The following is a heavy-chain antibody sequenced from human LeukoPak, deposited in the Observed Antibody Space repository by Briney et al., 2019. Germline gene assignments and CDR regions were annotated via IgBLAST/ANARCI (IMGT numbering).Heavy chain of an antibody. V-gene: IGHV1-18*01. D-gene: IGHD2-2*01. J-gene: IGHJ5*02. Sequence: ASVKVSCKASGYTFTSYGISGVRQAPGQGLEWMGWISAYNGNTNYAQKLQGRVTMTTDTSTSTAYMELRSLRSDDTAVYYCARDKVVVVPAAIRSRWFDPWGQGTLVIVSS. CDR3: ARDKVVVVPAAIRSRWFDP. CDR1: GYTFTSYG. CDR2: ISAYNGNT.